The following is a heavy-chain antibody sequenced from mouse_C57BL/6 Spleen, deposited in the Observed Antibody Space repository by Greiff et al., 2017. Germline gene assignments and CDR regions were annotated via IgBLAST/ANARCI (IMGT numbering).Heavy chain of an antibody. CDR1: GYTFTDYY. CDR2: INPNNGGT. CDR3: ARRRMGSGYYSNYDYFDY. D-gene: IGHD2-5*01. V-gene: IGHV1-26*01. Sequence: EVQLQQSGPELVKPGASVKISCKASGYTFTDYYMNWVKQSHGKSLEWIGDINPNNGGTSYNQKFKGKATLTVDKSSSTAYMELRSLTSEDSAVYYCARRRMGSGYYSNYDYFDYWGQGTTLTVSS. J-gene: IGHJ2*01.